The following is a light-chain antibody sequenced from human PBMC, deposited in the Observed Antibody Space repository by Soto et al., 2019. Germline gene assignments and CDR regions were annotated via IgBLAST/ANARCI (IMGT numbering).Light chain of an antibody. Sequence: EIVLTQSPGTLSLSPGERATLSCRASQSVSSSYLAWYQQKPGQAPRLLIYGASSRATGIPDRFSGSGSGTDFTLTISSLETEDCAVYYCQHYGSSWWTFGQGTKVEIK. CDR2: GAS. J-gene: IGKJ1*01. CDR1: QSVSSSY. V-gene: IGKV3-20*01. CDR3: QHYGSSWWT.